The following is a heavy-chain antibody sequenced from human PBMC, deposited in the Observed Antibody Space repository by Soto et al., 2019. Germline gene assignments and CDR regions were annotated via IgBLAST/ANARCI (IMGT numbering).Heavy chain of an antibody. Sequence: PSETLSLTCTVSGGSISSGGYYWSWIRQHPGKGLEWIGYIYYSGSTYYNPSLKSRVTISVDTSKNQFSLKLSSVTAADTAVYYCARSSQSTVPTFDYWGQGTLVTVS. CDR2: IYYSGST. J-gene: IGHJ4*02. CDR1: GGSISSGGYY. D-gene: IGHD4-17*01. CDR3: ARSSQSTVPTFDY. V-gene: IGHV4-31*03.